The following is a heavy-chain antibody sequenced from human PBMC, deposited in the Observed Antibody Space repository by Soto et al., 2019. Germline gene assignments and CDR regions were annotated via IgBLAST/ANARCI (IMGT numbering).Heavy chain of an antibody. CDR1: GGSISSSNW. CDR2: IYHSGST. D-gene: IGHD6-6*01. V-gene: IGHV4-4*02. CDR3: ARDSGLGRIAARPSRWFDP. J-gene: IGHJ5*02. Sequence: SETLSLTCAVSGGSISSSNWWSWVRQPPGKGLEWIGEIYHSGSTNYNPSLKSRVTISVDKSKNQFSLKLSPVTAADTAVYYCARDSGLGRIAARPSRWFDPWGQGTLVTVSS.